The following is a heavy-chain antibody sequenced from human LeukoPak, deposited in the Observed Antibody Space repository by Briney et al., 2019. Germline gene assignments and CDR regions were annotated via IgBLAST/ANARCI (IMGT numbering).Heavy chain of an antibody. Sequence: SETLSLTCTVSGGSINSYYWSWIRQPPGKGLEWIGYIYYSGSTNYNPSLKSRVTISVDTSKNQFSLKLSSVTAADTAVYYCARTYGDYVAGAFDIWGQGTMVTVSS. J-gene: IGHJ3*02. D-gene: IGHD4-17*01. V-gene: IGHV4-59*01. CDR2: IYYSGST. CDR1: GGSINSYY. CDR3: ARTYGDYVAGAFDI.